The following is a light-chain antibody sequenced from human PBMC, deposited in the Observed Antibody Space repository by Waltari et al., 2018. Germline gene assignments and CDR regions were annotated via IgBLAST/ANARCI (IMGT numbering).Light chain of an antibody. Sequence: QSALTQPASVSGSPGQSITISCSGNSSDICGFDYVAWYQQHPDKIPRLVMYDVNDRPSGVSNRFSGSKSGNTASLTISGLQAEDEADYYCSSYSSRDTLVFGGGTKVSVL. V-gene: IGLV2-14*03. CDR2: DVN. CDR3: SSYSSRDTLV. J-gene: IGLJ1*01. CDR1: SSDICGFDY.